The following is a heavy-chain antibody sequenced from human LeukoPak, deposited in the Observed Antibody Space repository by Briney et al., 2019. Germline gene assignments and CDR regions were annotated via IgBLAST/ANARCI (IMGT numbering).Heavy chain of an antibody. V-gene: IGHV5-51*01. CDR2: IYPGDSDT. CDR3: ARQAYSGSYRYFDY. J-gene: IGHJ4*02. D-gene: IGHD1-26*01. Sequence: GESLKIFCKGPGYSFTSYWIGWGRQMPGKGLEWMGIIYPGDSDTRYSPSFQGQVTISADKSISTAYLQWSSLKAADTAMYYCARQAYSGSYRYFDYWGQGTLVTVSS. CDR1: GYSFTSYW.